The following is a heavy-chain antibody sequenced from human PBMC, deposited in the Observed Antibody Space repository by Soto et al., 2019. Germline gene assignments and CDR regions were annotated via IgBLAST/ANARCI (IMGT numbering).Heavy chain of an antibody. CDR3: ARPFSGYCSGGSCYSNAFDI. V-gene: IGHV4-39*01. CDR2: IYYSGST. J-gene: IGHJ3*02. D-gene: IGHD2-15*01. Sequence: PSETLSLTCTVSGGSISSSSYYWGWIRQPPGKGLEWIGSIYYSGSTYYNPSLKSRVTISVDTSKNQFSLKLSSVTAADTAVYYCARPFSGYCSGGSCYSNAFDIWGQGTMVTVS. CDR1: GGSISSSSYY.